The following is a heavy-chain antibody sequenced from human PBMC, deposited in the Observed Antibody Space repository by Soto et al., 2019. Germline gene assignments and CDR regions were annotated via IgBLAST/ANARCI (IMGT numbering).Heavy chain of an antibody. V-gene: IGHV3-23*01. CDR2: IGGGGTDT. CDR1: RFTFSDFA. J-gene: IGHJ5*01. CDR3: AKDAVPYNGKWDWFDS. D-gene: IGHD1-20*01. Sequence: DVQLLESGGGLVQPGGSLTLSCAASRFTFSDFAMSWVRQAPGKGLEWVSYIGGGGTDTYYADSVKGRFTIARDNSKNTLYLQMDGLRDEDTAVYYCAKDAVPYNGKWDWFDSWGQGTLVIVSS.